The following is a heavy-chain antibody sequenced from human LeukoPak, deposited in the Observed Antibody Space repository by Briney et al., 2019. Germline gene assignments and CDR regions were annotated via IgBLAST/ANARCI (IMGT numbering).Heavy chain of an antibody. V-gene: IGHV3-20*04. J-gene: IGHJ4*02. CDR1: GFTFSNHW. CDR3: ARTDYSNYADY. D-gene: IGHD4-11*01. CDR2: INWDGGST. Sequence: GGSLRLSCAVSGFTFSNHWMHWVRQAPGKGLEWVSGINWDGGSTGYADSVKGRFTISRDNAKNSLYLQMNSLRDEDTALYYCARTDYSNYADYWGQGTLVTVSS.